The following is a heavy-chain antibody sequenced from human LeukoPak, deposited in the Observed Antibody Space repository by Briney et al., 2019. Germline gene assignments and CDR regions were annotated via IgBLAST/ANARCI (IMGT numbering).Heavy chain of an antibody. Sequence: SETLSLTCAVYGGSFSGYYWSWIRQPPGKGLEWIGEINHSGSTNYNPSLKSRVTISVDTSKNQFSLKLSSVTAADTAVYYCARLLELGEADYWGQGTLVTVSS. D-gene: IGHD1-7*01. V-gene: IGHV4-34*01. CDR2: INHSGST. CDR3: ARLLELGEADY. CDR1: GGSFSGYY. J-gene: IGHJ4*02.